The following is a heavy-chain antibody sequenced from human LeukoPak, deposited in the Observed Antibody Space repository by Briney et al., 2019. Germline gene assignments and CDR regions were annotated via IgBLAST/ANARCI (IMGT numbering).Heavy chain of an antibody. J-gene: IGHJ4*02. Sequence: TGGSLRLSCAASGFTFSTYGIHWVRQAPGKGLEWVAFVRYDGSNKYYADSVKGRFTIPRDNPKNTLYLQMNSLRAEDTAVYYCAKDLIPRWLQRDYWGQGTLVTVSS. D-gene: IGHD5-24*01. CDR2: VRYDGSNK. CDR1: GFTFSTYG. CDR3: AKDLIPRWLQRDY. V-gene: IGHV3-30*02.